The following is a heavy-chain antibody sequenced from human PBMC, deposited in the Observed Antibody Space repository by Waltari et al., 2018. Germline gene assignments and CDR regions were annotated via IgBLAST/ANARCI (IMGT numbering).Heavy chain of an antibody. J-gene: IGHJ4*02. CDR1: GLHFANYW. CDR3: VRDGGVAGIRTFDF. Sequence: EAQLVESGGGLVQPGGSLRLSCDASGLHFANYWRHWVRQAPGKGLEWVSCSHSDESGAHFAGSVKGRFTISRDDAKNTLYLQMNSLRFEDTALYYCVRDGGVAGIRTFDFWGQGTLVTVSS. CDR2: SHSDESGA. V-gene: IGHV3-74*01. D-gene: IGHD6-19*01.